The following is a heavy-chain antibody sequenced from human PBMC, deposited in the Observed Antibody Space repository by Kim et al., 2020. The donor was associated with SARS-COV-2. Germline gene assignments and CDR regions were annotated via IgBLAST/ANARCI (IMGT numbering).Heavy chain of an antibody. J-gene: IGHJ6*02. CDR1: GFTFSSYW. CDR3: AREIVVVILYGMDV. CDR2: INSDGSST. V-gene: IGHV3-74*01. Sequence: GGSLRLSCAASGFTFSSYWMHWVRQAPGKGLVWLSRINSDGSSTSYADSVKGRFTISRDNAKNTLYLQMNSLRAEDTAVYYCAREIVVVILYGMDVWGQGTTVTVSS. D-gene: IGHD3-22*01.